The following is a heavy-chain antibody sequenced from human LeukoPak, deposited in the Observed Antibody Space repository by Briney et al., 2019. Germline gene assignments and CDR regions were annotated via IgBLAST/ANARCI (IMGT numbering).Heavy chain of an antibody. D-gene: IGHD4-23*01. V-gene: IGHV4-39*01. CDR2: IFYGGST. CDR3: ARHKNYGGRDAFDI. J-gene: IGHJ3*02. Sequence: SETLSPTCTVSGGSIRSSSDYWGWIRQPPGKGLEWIGSIFYGGSTSYNPSLKSRVTISVDTSKNQFSLEVRSVTAADTAVYFCARHKNYGGRDAFDIWGQGTMVTVSS. CDR1: GGSIRSSSDY.